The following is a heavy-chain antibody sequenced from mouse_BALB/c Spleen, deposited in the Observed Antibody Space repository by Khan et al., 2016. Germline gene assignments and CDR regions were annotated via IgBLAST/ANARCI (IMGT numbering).Heavy chain of an antibody. CDR1: GDSITSGY. D-gene: IGHD1-1*01. Sequence: EVQLQESGPSLVKPSQTLSLTCSVTGDSITSGYWNWIRKFPGNKLEYMGYISYSGSTYYNPSLKSRISITRDTSKKQYYLQLNSVTTEDTATYYCARCDGRSYVRAMDYWGQGTSVTVSS. CDR3: ARCDGRSYVRAMDY. CDR2: ISYSGST. V-gene: IGHV3-8*02. J-gene: IGHJ4*01.